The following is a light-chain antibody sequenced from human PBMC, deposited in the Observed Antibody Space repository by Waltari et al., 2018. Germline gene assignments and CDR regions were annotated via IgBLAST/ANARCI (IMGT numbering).Light chain of an antibody. CDR2: FGS. CDR3: MQALQTPWT. V-gene: IGKV2-28*01. J-gene: IGKJ1*01. CDR1: QSLLDRNGYNL. Sequence: DIVVTQSPLSLPVTPGEPASISCRSSQSLLDRNGYNLLDWYLQKPGQSPQLLIYFGSNRASGVPDRFSGRGSGRDFTLKISRVEAEDVGVYYCMQALQTPWTFGQGTKVEIK.